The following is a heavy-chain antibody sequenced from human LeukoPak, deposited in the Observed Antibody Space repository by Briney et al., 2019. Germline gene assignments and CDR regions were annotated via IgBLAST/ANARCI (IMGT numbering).Heavy chain of an antibody. CDR3: ARHLCSGGSCYVFDY. V-gene: IGHV4-34*01. Sequence: PSETLSLTCAVYGGSFSGYYWSWIRQPPGKGLEWIGEINHSGSTNYNPSLKSRVTISVDTSKNQFSLKLSSVTAADTAVYYCARHLCSGGSCYVFDYWGQGTLVTVSS. J-gene: IGHJ4*02. CDR2: INHSGST. D-gene: IGHD2-15*01. CDR1: GGSFSGYY.